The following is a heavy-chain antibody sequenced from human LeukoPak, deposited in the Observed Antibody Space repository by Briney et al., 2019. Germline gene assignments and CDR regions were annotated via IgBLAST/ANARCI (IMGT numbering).Heavy chain of an antibody. CDR3: ARVFHGSGSYSNYYYGMDV. V-gene: IGHV3-30-3*01. D-gene: IGHD3-10*01. CDR1: GFTFSSYA. CDR2: ISYDGSNK. Sequence: PGGSLRLSCAASGFTFSSYAMHWVRQAPGKGLEWVAVISYDGSNKYYADSVKGRFTISRDNSKNTLYLQMNSLRAEDTAVYYCARVFHGSGSYSNYYYGMDVWGQGTTVTVSS. J-gene: IGHJ6*02.